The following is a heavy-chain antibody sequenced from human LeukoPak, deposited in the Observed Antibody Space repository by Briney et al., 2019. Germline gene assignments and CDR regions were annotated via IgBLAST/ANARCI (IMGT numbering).Heavy chain of an antibody. V-gene: IGHV1-3*01. CDR1: GYTFTSYA. CDR3: ARVYCGSTSCYHAFDI. J-gene: IGHJ3*02. D-gene: IGHD2-2*01. Sequence: GASVKVSCKASGYTFTSYAMHWVRQAPGQRLEWMGWINAGNGNTKYSQKFQGRVTITRDTSASTAYMELSSLRSEDTAVYYCARVYCGSTSCYHAFDIWGQGTMVTVSS. CDR2: INAGNGNT.